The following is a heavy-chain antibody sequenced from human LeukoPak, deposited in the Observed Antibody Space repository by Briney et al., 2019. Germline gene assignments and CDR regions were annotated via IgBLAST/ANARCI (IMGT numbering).Heavy chain of an antibody. V-gene: IGHV4-39*07. CDR3: ARVMIRWLAYNWFDP. CDR2: IYFSGST. CDR1: TGSISNTSYY. Sequence: PSETLSLTCTVSTGSISNTSYYWGWIRQPPGKGLEWIGSIYFSGSTYYNPSLESRVTMSVDTSKDQFSLRLRSVTAADTAVYYCARVMIRWLAYNWFDPWGQGLLVTVSS. D-gene: IGHD6-19*01. J-gene: IGHJ5*02.